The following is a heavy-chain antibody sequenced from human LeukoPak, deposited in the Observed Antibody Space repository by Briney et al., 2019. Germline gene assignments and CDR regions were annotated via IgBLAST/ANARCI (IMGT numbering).Heavy chain of an antibody. V-gene: IGHV3-23*01. CDR2: ISGSGGST. Sequence: GGSLRLSCAASGFTFSSYAMSWVRQAPGKGLEWVSAISGSGGSTYYADSVKGRFTISRDNAKNSLYLQMNSLRAEDTAVYYCARVSSGWLLYYFDYWGQGTLVTVSS. D-gene: IGHD6-19*01. J-gene: IGHJ4*02. CDR1: GFTFSSYA. CDR3: ARVSSGWLLYYFDY.